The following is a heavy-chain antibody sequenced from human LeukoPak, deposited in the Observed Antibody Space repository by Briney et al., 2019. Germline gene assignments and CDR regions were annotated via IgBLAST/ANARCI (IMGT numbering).Heavy chain of an antibody. J-gene: IGHJ4*02. D-gene: IGHD1-26*01. V-gene: IGHV3-23*01. CDR2: ISGSGGST. Sequence: GGSLRLSCAASGFTFSSYAMSWVRQAPGKGLEWVSAISGSGGSTYYADSVKGWFTISRDNSKNTLYLQMNSLRAEDTAVYYCAKGGSDYDDHGYSFDYWGQGALVTVSS. CDR1: GFTFSSYA. CDR3: AKGGSDYDDHGYSFDY.